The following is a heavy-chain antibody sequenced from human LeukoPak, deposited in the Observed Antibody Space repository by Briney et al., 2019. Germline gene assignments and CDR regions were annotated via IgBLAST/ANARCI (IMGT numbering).Heavy chain of an antibody. J-gene: IGHJ4*02. CDR2: ISDSNGNL. Sequence: GASVKVSCKASGYPFSNFAISWVRQAPGQGLEWMGWISDSNGNLNYAQRLQGRVTITTDTSTSTAYMELRSLRSDDTAVYYCARDSRYDSARDYWGQGTLVTVSS. CDR3: ARDSRYDSARDY. D-gene: IGHD3-22*01. CDR1: GYPFSNFA. V-gene: IGHV1-18*01.